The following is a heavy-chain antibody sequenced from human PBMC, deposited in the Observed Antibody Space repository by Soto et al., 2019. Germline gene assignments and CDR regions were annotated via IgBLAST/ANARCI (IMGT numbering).Heavy chain of an antibody. Sequence: QVQLVQSGAEVKKPGASVKVSCKASGYTFTNYGISWVRQAPGQGLEWMGWIVTYNGNTNSAQKLQGRLTMTTDPSTSTAYMELRSLRSDDTAVYYCARGPQSTGWRGKWFDPWGQGTLVTVSS. V-gene: IGHV1-18*01. CDR2: IVTYNGNT. J-gene: IGHJ5*02. D-gene: IGHD6-19*01. CDR1: GYTFTNYG. CDR3: ARGPQSTGWRGKWFDP.